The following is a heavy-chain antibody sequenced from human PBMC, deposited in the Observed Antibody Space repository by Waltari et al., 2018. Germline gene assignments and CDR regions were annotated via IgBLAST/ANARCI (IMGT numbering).Heavy chain of an antibody. J-gene: IGHJ1*01. CDR3: ARPRGVAATRQYFQH. CDR2: INHSGST. V-gene: IGHV4-34*01. D-gene: IGHD2-15*01. Sequence: QVQLQQWGAGLLKPSETLSLTCAVYGGSFSGYYWSWIRQPPGKGLEWIGEINHSGSTNYNPSLKSRVTISVDTSKNQFSLKLSSVTAADTAVYYCARPRGVAATRQYFQHWGQGTLVTVSS. CDR1: GGSFSGYY.